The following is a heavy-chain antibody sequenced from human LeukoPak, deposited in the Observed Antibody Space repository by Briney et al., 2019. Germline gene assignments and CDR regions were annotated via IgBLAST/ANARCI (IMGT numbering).Heavy chain of an antibody. CDR3: ARDCGYQCLFDY. J-gene: IGHJ4*02. CDR2: INPNSGGT. CDR1: GYTFTGYY. Sequence: ASLKVSCKASGYTFTGYYMHWVGQAPGQGLEWMGWINPNSGGTNYAQKFQGRVTMTTDTSTNAAHMELRSLRSDDTAVYYCARDCGYQCLFDYWGQGTLVTVSS. D-gene: IGHD5-12*01. V-gene: IGHV1-2*02.